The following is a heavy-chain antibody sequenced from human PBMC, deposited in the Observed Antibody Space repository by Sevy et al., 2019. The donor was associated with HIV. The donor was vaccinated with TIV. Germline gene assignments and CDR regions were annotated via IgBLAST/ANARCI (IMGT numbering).Heavy chain of an antibody. CDR3: ARGDLRYYYYMDV. J-gene: IGHJ6*03. CDR1: GFTFRSYW. Sequence: GGSLRLSCAASGFTFRSYWMSWVRQAPGKGLEWVANIKQDGSEKHYVDSVKGRFTISRDNAKNSLYLQMNSLRAEDTAVYYCARGDLRYYYYMDVWGKGTTVTVSS. CDR2: IKQDGSEK. V-gene: IGHV3-7*04.